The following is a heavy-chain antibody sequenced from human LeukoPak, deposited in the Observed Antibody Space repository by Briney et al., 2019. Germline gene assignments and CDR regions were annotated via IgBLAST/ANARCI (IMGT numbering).Heavy chain of an antibody. CDR3: TTWYSS. J-gene: IGHJ5*02. Sequence: PGGSLRLSCAACGFTLSNAWMSWVGQDPGKGLGWVGRMKSKTDGGTTDYAAPVKGRFTISRDDSKNTLYLQMNSLKTEDTAVYYCTTWYSSWGQGTLVTVSS. CDR1: GFTLSNAW. CDR2: MKSKTDGGTT. D-gene: IGHD1-14*01. V-gene: IGHV3-15*01.